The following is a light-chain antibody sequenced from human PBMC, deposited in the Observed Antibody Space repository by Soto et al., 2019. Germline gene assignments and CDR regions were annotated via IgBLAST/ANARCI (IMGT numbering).Light chain of an antibody. V-gene: IGKV3-11*01. CDR3: QQRNDWPIP. CDR2: GAS. Sequence: EVVLTQSPAALSLSPGERATLSCRASQSVDSHLVWYQQKPGQAPRLLIFGASNRATGIPARFSGSGSGTDFTLAINRLEPDDFAVYYCQQRNDWPIPFGQGTRPAIK. CDR1: QSVDSH. J-gene: IGKJ5*01.